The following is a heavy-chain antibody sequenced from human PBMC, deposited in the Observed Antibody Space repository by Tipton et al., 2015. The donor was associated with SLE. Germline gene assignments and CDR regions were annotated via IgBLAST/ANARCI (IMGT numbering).Heavy chain of an antibody. V-gene: IGHV5-51*03. CDR3: ARWCSGTYDEDYFDY. D-gene: IGHD1-26*01. Sequence: QLVQSGAEVKKSGESLKISCKGSGYNFTSYWIGWVRQMPGKGLACMGIIYPGDSDTRYSPSFQGQVTILADKSISTAYLQWSSLKASDTAMYYCARWCSGTYDEDYFDYWGQGTLVTVSS. CDR2: IYPGDSDT. CDR1: GYNFTSYW. J-gene: IGHJ4*02.